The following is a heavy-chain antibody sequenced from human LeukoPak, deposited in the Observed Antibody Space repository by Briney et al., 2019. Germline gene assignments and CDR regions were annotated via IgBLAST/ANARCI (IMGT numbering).Heavy chain of an antibody. V-gene: IGHV3-33*06. D-gene: IGHD3-22*01. CDR1: GFTFSSYG. CDR2: IWYDGSNK. CDR3: AKDRAPGYYYDSSGYGLTFDP. J-gene: IGHJ5*02. Sequence: PGGSLRLSCAASGFTFSSYGMHWVRQAPGKGLEWVAVIWYDGSNKYYADSVKSRFTISRDNSKNTLYLQMNSLRAEDTAVYYCAKDRAPGYYYDSSGYGLTFDPWGQGTLVTVSS.